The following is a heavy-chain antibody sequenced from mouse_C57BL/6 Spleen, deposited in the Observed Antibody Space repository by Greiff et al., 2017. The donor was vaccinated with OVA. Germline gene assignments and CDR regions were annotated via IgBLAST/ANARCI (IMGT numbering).Heavy chain of an antibody. CDR1: GYTFTSYW. CDR3: AREDSSGYVDY. V-gene: IGHV1-59*01. Sequence: QVQLKQPGAELVRPGTSVKLSCKASGYTFTSYWMHWVKQRPGQGLEWIGVIDPSDSYTNYNQKFKGKATLTVDTSSSTAYMQLSSLTSEDSAVYYCAREDSSGYVDYWGQGTTLTVSS. D-gene: IGHD3-2*02. J-gene: IGHJ2*01. CDR2: IDPSDSYT.